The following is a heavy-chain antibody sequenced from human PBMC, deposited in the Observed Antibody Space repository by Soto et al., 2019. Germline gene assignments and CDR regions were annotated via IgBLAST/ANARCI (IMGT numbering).Heavy chain of an antibody. CDR2: IYYSGST. CDR3: ARQLVATLGYYYYGMDV. Sequence: SETLSLTCTVSGGSISSSSYYWGWIRQPPGKGLEWIGSIYYSGSTYYNPSLKSRVTIAVDTSKNQFSLKLSSVTAADTAVYYCARQLVATLGYYYYGMDVWGQGTTVTVSS. J-gene: IGHJ6*02. CDR1: GGSISSSSYY. D-gene: IGHD5-12*01. V-gene: IGHV4-39*01.